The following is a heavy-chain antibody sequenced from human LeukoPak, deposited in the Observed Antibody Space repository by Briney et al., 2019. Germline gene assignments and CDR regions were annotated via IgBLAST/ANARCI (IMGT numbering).Heavy chain of an antibody. CDR3: AGEITMVRGAQPRSDY. Sequence: KTGGSLRLSCAASGFTFSDYYMSWIRQAPGKGLEWVSYISSSGSTIYYADSVKGRFTISRDNAKNSLYLQMNSLRAEDTAVYYCAGEITMVRGAQPRSDYWGQGTLVTVSS. CDR2: ISSSGSTI. V-gene: IGHV3-11*01. D-gene: IGHD3-10*01. J-gene: IGHJ4*02. CDR1: GFTFSDYY.